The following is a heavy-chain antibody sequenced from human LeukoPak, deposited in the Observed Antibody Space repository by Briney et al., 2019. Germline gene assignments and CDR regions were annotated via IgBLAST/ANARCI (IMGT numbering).Heavy chain of an antibody. CDR3: ARVSSYGSGSYYHYYFDY. D-gene: IGHD3-10*01. CDR1: GFTVSSNY. V-gene: IGHV3-53*01. J-gene: IGHJ4*02. Sequence: PGGSLRLSCAASGFTVSSNYMCWVRQAPGKGLEWVSVIYSGGTTSYADSVKGRFTISRDNSKNTLFLQLNSLRAEDTAVYYCARVSSYGSGSYYHYYFDYWGQGTLVTVSS. CDR2: IYSGGTT.